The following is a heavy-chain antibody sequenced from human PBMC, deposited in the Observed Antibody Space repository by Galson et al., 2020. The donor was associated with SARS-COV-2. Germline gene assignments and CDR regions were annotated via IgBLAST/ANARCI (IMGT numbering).Heavy chain of an antibody. V-gene: IGHV4-59*08. J-gene: IGHJ4*02. CDR2: IYSTGTT. D-gene: IGHD6-6*01. CDR1: RGTLSGHH. CDR3: AKLAEGRRSSEDY. Sequence: ETSETLSLTCTVTRGTLSGHHCSWLRQPRGKNLEWLGRIYSTGTTDYSPSFKSRVSFSVDTSKKQFSLTLRSVTAADTAVYYCAKLAEGRRSSEDYWGRGTLVTVSS.